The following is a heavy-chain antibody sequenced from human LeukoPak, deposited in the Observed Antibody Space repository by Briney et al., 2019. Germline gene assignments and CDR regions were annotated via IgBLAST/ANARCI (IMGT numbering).Heavy chain of an antibody. V-gene: IGHV4-34*01. CDR3: ARALRGIAARLYPY. CDR2: INHSGST. J-gene: IGHJ4*02. Sequence: SETLSLTCAVYGGSFSGYYWSWIRQPPGKGLEWIWEINHSGSTNYNPSLKSRVTISVDTSKNQFSLKLSSVPAEDTAVYYCARALRGIAARLYPYWGQGTLVTVSS. CDR1: GGSFSGYY. D-gene: IGHD6-6*01.